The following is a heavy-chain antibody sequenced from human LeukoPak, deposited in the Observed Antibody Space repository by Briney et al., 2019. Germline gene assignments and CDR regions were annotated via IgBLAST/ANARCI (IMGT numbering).Heavy chain of an antibody. Sequence: LSLTCAVYGGSFSGYYWSWIRQPPGKGLEWVSYISSSGSTIYYADSVKGRFTISRDNAKNSLYLQMNSLRAEDTAVYYCARVSVGRWYYYYMDVWGKGTTVTVSS. CDR1: GGSFSGYY. V-gene: IGHV3-11*04. CDR3: ARVSVGRWYYYYMDV. J-gene: IGHJ6*03. D-gene: IGHD5-24*01. CDR2: ISSSGSTI.